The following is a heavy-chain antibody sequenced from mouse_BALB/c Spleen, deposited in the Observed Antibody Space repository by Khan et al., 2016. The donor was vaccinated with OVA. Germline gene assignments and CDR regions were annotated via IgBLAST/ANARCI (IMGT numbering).Heavy chain of an antibody. D-gene: IGHD1-1*01. CDR2: ISYSGNT. CDR1: GYSITTDYA. V-gene: IGHV3-2*02. CDR3: ARVYGGDFDD. J-gene: IGHJ2*01. Sequence: EVQLQESGPGLVKPSQSLSLTCTVTGYSITTDYAWNWIRQFPGNKLEWMGFISYSGNTKYNPSLKSRISITRDTSKNQFFLQLKSVTTEDTARDYGARVYGGDFDDWGQGTTLTVSS.